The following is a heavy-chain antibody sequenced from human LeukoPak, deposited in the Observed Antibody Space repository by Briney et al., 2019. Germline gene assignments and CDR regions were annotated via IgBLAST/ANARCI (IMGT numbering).Heavy chain of an antibody. J-gene: IGHJ6*02. CDR1: GFTFDDYA. Sequence: GGSLRLSCAASGFTFDDYAMHWVRQAPGKGLEWVSGISWNSGSIGYADSVKGRFTISRDNAKNSLYLQMNSLRAEDTALYYCARGSGGDYRDYYYYGMDVWGHGTTVTVSS. V-gene: IGHV3-9*01. CDR2: ISWNSGSI. D-gene: IGHD4-17*01. CDR3: ARGSGGDYRDYYYYGMDV.